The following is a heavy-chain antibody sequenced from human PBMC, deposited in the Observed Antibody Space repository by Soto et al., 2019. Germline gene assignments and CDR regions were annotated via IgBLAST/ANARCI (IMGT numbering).Heavy chain of an antibody. J-gene: IGHJ4*02. CDR1: GGSISSGGYY. D-gene: IGHD2-2*01. Sequence: SETLSLTCTVSGGSISSGGYYWSWIRQHPGKGLEWIGYIYYSGSTYYNPSLKSRVTISVDTSKNQSSLKLSSVTAADTAVYYCARSSSRYQLPQFDYWGQGTLVTVSS. CDR2: IYYSGST. V-gene: IGHV4-31*03. CDR3: ARSSSRYQLPQFDY.